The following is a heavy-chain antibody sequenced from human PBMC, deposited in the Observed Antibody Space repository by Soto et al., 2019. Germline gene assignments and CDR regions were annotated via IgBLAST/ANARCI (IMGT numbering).Heavy chain of an antibody. J-gene: IGHJ4*02. V-gene: IGHV1-46*01. Sequence: ASVNVSCKASGYTFTSYHVPWLRQAPGQGLEWMGIINPSDGSTTYAQKFQGRVTMTRDTSTSTVYMELSSLRSEDTAVYYCARGRGYFDYWGQGTLVTVSS. CDR1: GYTFTSYH. CDR3: ARGRGYFDY. CDR2: INPSDGST.